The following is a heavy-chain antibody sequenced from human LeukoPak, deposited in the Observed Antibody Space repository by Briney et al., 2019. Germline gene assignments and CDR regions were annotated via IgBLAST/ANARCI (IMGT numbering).Heavy chain of an antibody. V-gene: IGHV3-66*02. J-gene: IGHJ4*02. D-gene: IGHD6-6*01. Sequence: GGSLRLSCAASGVTSNYMTWVRQAPGKGLEWVSVIYNGGTTYCADSVKGRFTISRDNSKSTLFVYLQMNSLRTDDTALYYCAGGGEAARSLAYWGQGALVTVSS. CDR3: AGGGEAARSLAY. CDR2: IYNGGTT. CDR1: GVTSNY.